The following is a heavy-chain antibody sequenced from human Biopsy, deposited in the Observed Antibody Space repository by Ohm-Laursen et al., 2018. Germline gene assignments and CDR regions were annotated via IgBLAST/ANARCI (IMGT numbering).Heavy chain of an antibody. D-gene: IGHD2-21*02. Sequence: SLRLSCAASGFTFSNYWMHWVRQPPGKVLEWVSAIGGGGSPTLYADSVKGRFTISRDDSKNTLYLQMNSLRVEDTAVYFCSKLGGDPAPFDRASDVWSRGTKVTVSS. J-gene: IGHJ3*01. CDR2: IGGGGSPT. CDR3: SKLGGDPAPFDRASDV. CDR1: GFTFSNYW. V-gene: IGHV3-23*01.